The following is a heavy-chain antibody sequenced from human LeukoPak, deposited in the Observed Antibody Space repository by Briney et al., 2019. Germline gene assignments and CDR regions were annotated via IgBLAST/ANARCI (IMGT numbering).Heavy chain of an antibody. CDR1: GGSISSYY. J-gene: IGHJ3*02. CDR2: IYYSGST. Sequence: SETLSLTCTVSGGSISSYYWSWIRQPPGKGLEWIGYIYYSGSTNYNPSLKSRVTISVDTSKNQFSLKLSSVTAADTAVYYCARGSSDYDSSGYYYRNAFDIWGQGTMVIVSS. CDR3: ARGSSDYDSSGYYYRNAFDI. V-gene: IGHV4-59*01. D-gene: IGHD3-22*01.